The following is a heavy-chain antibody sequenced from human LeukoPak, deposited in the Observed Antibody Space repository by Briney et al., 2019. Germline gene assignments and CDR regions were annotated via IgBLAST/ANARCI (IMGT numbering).Heavy chain of an antibody. CDR3: ARDGIAAAGSLKWFDP. D-gene: IGHD6-13*01. J-gene: IGHJ5*02. V-gene: IGHV1-8*03. CDR1: GYTFTSYD. Sequence: ASVKVSCKASGYTFTSYDINWVRQATGQGLEWMGWMNSNSGNTGYAQKFQGRVTITRNTSISTAYMELSSLRSEDTAVYYCARDGIAAAGSLKWFDPWGQGTLVTVSS. CDR2: MNSNSGNT.